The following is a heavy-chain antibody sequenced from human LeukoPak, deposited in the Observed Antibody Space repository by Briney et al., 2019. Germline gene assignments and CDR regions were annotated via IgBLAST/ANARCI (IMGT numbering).Heavy chain of an antibody. CDR1: GYSFTSYW. Sequence: GESLRISCKGSGYSFTSYWISWVRQMPGKGLEWMGRIDPSDSYTNYSTSFQGHVTISADKSISTAYLQWSSLKAADTAVYYCARHQYRSWYVGYWGQGTLVTVSS. V-gene: IGHV5-10-1*01. CDR2: IDPSDSYT. J-gene: IGHJ4*02. D-gene: IGHD6-13*01. CDR3: ARHQYRSWYVGY.